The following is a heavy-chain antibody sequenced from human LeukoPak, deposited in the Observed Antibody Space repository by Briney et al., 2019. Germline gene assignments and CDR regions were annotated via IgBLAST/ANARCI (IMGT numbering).Heavy chain of an antibody. V-gene: IGHV3-30*02. D-gene: IGHD3-10*01. Sequence: GGSLRLSCAASGFTFSSYGMHWVRQAPGKGLEWVAVIWYDGSNKYYADSVKGRFTISRDNSKNTLYLQMNSLRDEDTAVYYCAKNLELWFGDLLYFDSWGQGTLVTVSS. J-gene: IGHJ4*02. CDR3: AKNLELWFGDLLYFDS. CDR2: IWYDGSNK. CDR1: GFTFSSYG.